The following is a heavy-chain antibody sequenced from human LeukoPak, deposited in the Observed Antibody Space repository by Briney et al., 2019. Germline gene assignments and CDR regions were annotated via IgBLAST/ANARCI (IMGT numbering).Heavy chain of an antibody. D-gene: IGHD6-13*01. V-gene: IGHV3-23*01. Sequence: GGALRLSCAASVFTFGTSAMSWVRQALGKGPEWVSTFGRSGSDTYYSDSVKGRFTIFRDNSKNTLYLQMNSLRDEDTAVYYCAKGSLGSWYYFDYWGQGTLVTVSS. CDR1: VFTFGTSA. J-gene: IGHJ4*02. CDR3: AKGSLGSWYYFDY. CDR2: FGRSGSDT.